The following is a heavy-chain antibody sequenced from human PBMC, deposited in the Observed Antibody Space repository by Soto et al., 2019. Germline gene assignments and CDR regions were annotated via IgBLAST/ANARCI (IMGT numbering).Heavy chain of an antibody. CDR3: ARGRYYYDSSGYPYYYYGMDV. V-gene: IGHV4-59*02. J-gene: IGHJ6*02. CDR2: VYHSGST. CDR1: GGSVTDNY. D-gene: IGHD3-22*01. Sequence: SETLSLTCTVSGGSVTDNYWSWVRQPPGKGLEWIGFVYHSGSTNYNPSLKSRVTMSVDTSKNQFSLKLSSVTAADTAVYYCARGRYYYDSSGYPYYYYGMDVWAQGPRSPSP.